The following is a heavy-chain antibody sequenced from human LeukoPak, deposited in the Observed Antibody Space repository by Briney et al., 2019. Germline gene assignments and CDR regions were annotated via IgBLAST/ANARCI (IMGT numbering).Heavy chain of an antibody. CDR2: MYYSGST. J-gene: IGHJ4*02. CDR1: GASISSYY. CDR3: ARRSISGNSWDYFDY. V-gene: IGHV4-59*08. Sequence: SETLSLTYTVSGASISSYYWSWIRQPPGKELQWIAFMYYSGSTNYNPSLKSRVTISVDTSKNQFSLKLSSVTAADTAVYYCARRSISGNSWDYFDYWGQGTLVTVSS. D-gene: IGHD4-23*01.